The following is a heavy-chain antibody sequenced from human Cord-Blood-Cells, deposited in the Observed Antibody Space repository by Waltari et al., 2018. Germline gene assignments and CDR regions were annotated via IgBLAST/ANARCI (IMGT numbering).Heavy chain of an antibody. Sequence: QVQLVQSGAEVKKPGSSVKVSCKAYGGPFSSYAISWVRPAPGQGREWMGGIIPIFGTANYAQKFQGRVTITADESTSTAYMELSSLRSDDTAVYYCARGDYDFWSGFDYWGQGTLVTVSS. CDR2: IIPIFGTA. CDR1: GGPFSSYA. CDR3: ARGDYDFWSGFDY. D-gene: IGHD3-3*01. J-gene: IGHJ4*02. V-gene: IGHV1-69*01.